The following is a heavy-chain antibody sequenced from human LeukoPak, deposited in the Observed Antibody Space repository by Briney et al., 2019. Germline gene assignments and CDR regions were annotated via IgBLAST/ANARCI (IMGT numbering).Heavy chain of an antibody. CDR1: GGSFSGYY. CDR3: ARQRGDFWSGYPYYYYYYMDV. D-gene: IGHD3-3*01. J-gene: IGHJ6*03. CDR2: INHSGST. Sequence: SETLSLTCAVYGGSFSGYYWSWIRQPPGKGLEWIGEINHSGSTNYNPSLKSRVTISVDTSKNQFSLKLSSVTAADTAVYYCARQRGDFWSGYPYYYYYYMDVWGKGTTVTVSS. V-gene: IGHV4-34*01.